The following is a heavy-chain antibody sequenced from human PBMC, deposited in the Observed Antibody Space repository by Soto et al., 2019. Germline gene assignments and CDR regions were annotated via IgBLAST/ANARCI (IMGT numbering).Heavy chain of an antibody. CDR2: IYYIGST. J-gene: IGHJ4*02. CDR3: ARVARYSSSPSIYFDY. V-gene: IGHV4-61*01. Sequence: NPSETLSLTCTVSGGSVSSGSYYWSWIRQPPGKGLEWIGYIYYIGSTNYNPSLKSRVTISVDTSKNQFSLKLSSVTAADTAVYYCARVARYSSSPSIYFDYWGQGTLVTVSS. D-gene: IGHD6-6*01. CDR1: GGSVSSGSYY.